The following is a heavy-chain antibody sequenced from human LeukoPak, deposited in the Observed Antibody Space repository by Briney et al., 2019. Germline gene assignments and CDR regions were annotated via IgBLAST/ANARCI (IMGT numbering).Heavy chain of an antibody. Sequence: GASVKVSCKASGGTFSSYAISWVRQAPGQGLEWMGGIIPIFGTANYAQKFQGRGTITADESTSTAYMELSSLRSEDTAVYYCARGIEESYDILTGKEYFQHWGQGTLVTVSS. CDR2: IIPIFGTA. D-gene: IGHD3-9*01. J-gene: IGHJ1*01. V-gene: IGHV1-69*13. CDR1: GGTFSSYA. CDR3: ARGIEESYDILTGKEYFQH.